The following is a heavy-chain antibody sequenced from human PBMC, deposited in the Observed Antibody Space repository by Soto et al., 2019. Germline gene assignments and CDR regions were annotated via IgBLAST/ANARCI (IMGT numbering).Heavy chain of an antibody. D-gene: IGHD6-6*01. J-gene: IGHJ4*02. CDR2: IGRSGETI. CDR1: GFTFSRFD. Sequence: EVQLAASGGGLAQPGGSLRLSCVGSGFTFSRFDLHWVRQTPGQGLEWLAYIGRSGETIYDADSVKGRFTISRDNAKRSLFLQMKGLRDEDSGIYYCARDSRGGAARSTALYYWGRGTLVTVSS. CDR3: ARDSRGGAARSTALYY. V-gene: IGHV3-48*03.